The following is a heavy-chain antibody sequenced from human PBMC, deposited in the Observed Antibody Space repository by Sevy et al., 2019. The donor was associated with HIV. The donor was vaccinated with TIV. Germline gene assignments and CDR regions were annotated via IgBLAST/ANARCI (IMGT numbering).Heavy chain of an antibody. CDR3: ARVGVSYCTDDCYHRFDY. Sequence: GGSLRLSCAASGFTFSSYALLWVRQAPGKGLEWVSLISYDGSKKYYSDSVKGRFAMSRDESKTTLFLQMNSLRSEDTAIYYCARVGVSYCTDDCYHRFDYWGRGTLVTVSS. D-gene: IGHD2-21*02. CDR2: ISYDGSKK. V-gene: IGHV3-30*09. CDR1: GFTFSSYA. J-gene: IGHJ4*02.